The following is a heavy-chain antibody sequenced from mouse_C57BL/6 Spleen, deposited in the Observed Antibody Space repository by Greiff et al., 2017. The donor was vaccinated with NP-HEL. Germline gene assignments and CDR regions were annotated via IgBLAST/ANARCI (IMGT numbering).Heavy chain of an antibody. CDR1: GYAFSSSW. V-gene: IGHV1-82*01. CDR2: IYPGDGDT. CDR3: ARFGYYVDWYFDV. Sequence: VQLQQSGPELVKPGASVKISCKASGYAFSSSWMNWVKQRPGKGLEWIGRIYPGDGDTNYNGKFKGKATLTADKSSSTAYMQLSSLTSEDSAVYFCARFGYYVDWYFDVWGTGTTVTVSS. D-gene: IGHD2-3*01. J-gene: IGHJ1*03.